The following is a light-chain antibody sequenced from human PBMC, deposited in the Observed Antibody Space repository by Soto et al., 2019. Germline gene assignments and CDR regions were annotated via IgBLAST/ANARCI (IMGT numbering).Light chain of an antibody. CDR1: QSISSY. J-gene: IGKJ3*01. CDR2: AAY. V-gene: IGKV1-39*01. Sequence: DIQMTQSPSSLSASVGDSVTITCRASQSISSYLNWYQQKPGKAPNFLIYAAYSLQSVVPSRFSGSGPGTDFTPTIISLQPHHLATDYCPQSYSHPFTFGPENRVDMK. CDR3: PQSYSHPFT.